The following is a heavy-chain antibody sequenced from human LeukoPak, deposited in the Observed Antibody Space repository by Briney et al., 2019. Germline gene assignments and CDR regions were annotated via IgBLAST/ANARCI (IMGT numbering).Heavy chain of an antibody. CDR1: GFTVSSNY. Sequence: TGGSLRLSCAASGFTVSSNYMSWVRQAPGEGLEWVSVIYSGGSTYYADSVRGRFTISRDNSKNSLYLQMNSLRAEDTAVYYCAREDYDSSGYYTLREVDYWGQGTLVTVSS. CDR3: AREDYDSSGYYTLREVDY. D-gene: IGHD3-22*01. J-gene: IGHJ4*02. V-gene: IGHV3-66*01. CDR2: IYSGGST.